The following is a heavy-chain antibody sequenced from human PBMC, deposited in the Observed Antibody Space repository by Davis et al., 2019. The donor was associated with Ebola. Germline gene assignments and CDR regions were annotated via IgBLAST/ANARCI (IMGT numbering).Heavy chain of an antibody. D-gene: IGHD4-17*01. CDR1: GFTFSSYS. CDR3: ARGATVTTSYFDY. V-gene: IGHV3-21*01. Sequence: GESLKISCAASGFTFSSYSMNWVRQAPGKGLEWVSSISSSSSYIYYAGSVKGRFTISRDNAKNSLYLQMNSLRAEDTAVYYCARGATVTTSYFDYWGQGTLVTVSS. J-gene: IGHJ4*02. CDR2: ISSSSSYI.